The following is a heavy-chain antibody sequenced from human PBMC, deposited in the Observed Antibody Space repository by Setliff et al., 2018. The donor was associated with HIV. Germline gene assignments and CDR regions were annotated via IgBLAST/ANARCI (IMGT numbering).Heavy chain of an antibody. D-gene: IGHD2-15*01. CDR3: AATYCRGGGRDCPQMYDY. V-gene: IGHV4-34*01. CDR1: GGSFSGNY. J-gene: IGHJ4*02. CDR2: INYSGTT. Sequence: LSLTCALYGGSFSGNYWSWIRQPPGKGLEWIGEINYSGTTNHNPFLKSRVTISVDTSKKQFSLKLNSVTAADSAIYYCAATYCRGGGRDCPQMYDYWGQGSLVTVSS.